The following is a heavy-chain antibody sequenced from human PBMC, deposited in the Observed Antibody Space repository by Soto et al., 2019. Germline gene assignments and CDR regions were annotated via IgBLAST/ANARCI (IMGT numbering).Heavy chain of an antibody. CDR3: AGYNWNYYFDP. CDR2: IYHSGST. V-gene: IGHV4-61*01. D-gene: IGHD1-7*01. CDR1: GGTVRDGSYY. Sequence: SETLSLTCTVSGGTVRDGSYYWAWLRQPPGKGLEWIGHIYHSGSTIYNPSLKSRVTISIDTSKSQFSLNLNSMTAADTAVYYCAGYNWNYYFDPWGQGTLVTVSS. J-gene: IGHJ5*02.